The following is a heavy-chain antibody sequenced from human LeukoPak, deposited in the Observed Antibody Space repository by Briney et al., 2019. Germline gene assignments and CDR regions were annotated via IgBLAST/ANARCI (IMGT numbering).Heavy chain of an antibody. D-gene: IGHD1-14*01. J-gene: IGHJ6*02. CDR3: ARRGIYHYYGMDV. Sequence: PSETLSLTCTVSGGSISSSSYYWGWIRQPPGKGLEWIGSIYYSGSTYYNPSLKSRVTISVDTSKNQFSLKLSSVTAADTAVYYCARRGIYHYYGMDVWGQGTTDTVSS. CDR2: IYYSGST. CDR1: GGSISSSSYY. V-gene: IGHV4-39*01.